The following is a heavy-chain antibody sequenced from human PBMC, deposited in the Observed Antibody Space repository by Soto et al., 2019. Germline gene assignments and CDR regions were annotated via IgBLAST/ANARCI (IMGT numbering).Heavy chain of an antibody. Sequence: QVQLVQSGAEVKKPGASVKVSCKASGDTFTSYAMHWVRQAPGQRREGMGWINAGNGNTKYSQKLQGRVTITRDTSARTAYMELSSLRSEDTAVYYCARGWLIAAAGTDDYGMDVWGQGPTVTVSS. CDR2: INAGNGNT. D-gene: IGHD6-13*01. V-gene: IGHV1-3*01. J-gene: IGHJ6*02. CDR1: GDTFTSYA. CDR3: ARGWLIAAAGTDDYGMDV.